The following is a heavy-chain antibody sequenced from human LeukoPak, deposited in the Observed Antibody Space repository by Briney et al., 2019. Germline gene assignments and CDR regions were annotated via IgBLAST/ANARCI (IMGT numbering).Heavy chain of an antibody. CDR1: VYTFTSYD. V-gene: IGHV1-8*01. D-gene: IGHD3-10*01. CDR2: MNPNSGNT. J-gene: IGHJ4*02. Sequence: VASVKVSCKASVYTFTSYDINWVRQATGQGLEWMGWMNPNSGNTGYAQKFQGRVTMTRNTSISTAYMELSSLRSEDTAVYYCARVRRYHYGPDFDYWGQGTLVTVSS. CDR3: ARVRRYHYGPDFDY.